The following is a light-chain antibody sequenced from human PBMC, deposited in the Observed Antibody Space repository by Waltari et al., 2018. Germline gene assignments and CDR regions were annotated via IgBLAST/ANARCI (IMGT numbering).Light chain of an antibody. CDR1: SNDIGSNNF. Sequence: QSALTQPRAVSGSPGQSVTISCTGTSNDIGSNNFVSWYQYHPGKVPKLMIHEINERPSAVPVRFSGSKSGNTASLTISGLQADDEADYYCCSYAGSYTLFGGGTKLTVL. J-gene: IGLJ2*01. V-gene: IGLV2-11*01. CDR3: CSYAGSYTL. CDR2: EIN.